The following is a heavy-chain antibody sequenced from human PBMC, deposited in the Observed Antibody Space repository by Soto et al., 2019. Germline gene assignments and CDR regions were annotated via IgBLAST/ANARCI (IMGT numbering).Heavy chain of an antibody. CDR2: IYYSGST. D-gene: IGHD3-22*01. J-gene: IGHJ4*02. CDR3: AISYYYDSRDYYPVDY. Sequence: SETLSLTCTVSGGSISSSSYYWGWIRQPPGKGLEWIGTIYYSGSTYYNPSLMSRVTISVDTSKNQFSLTLSSVTAADTAVYYCAISYYYDSRDYYPVDYWSQGTLVTVSS. CDR1: GGSISSSSYY. V-gene: IGHV4-39*01.